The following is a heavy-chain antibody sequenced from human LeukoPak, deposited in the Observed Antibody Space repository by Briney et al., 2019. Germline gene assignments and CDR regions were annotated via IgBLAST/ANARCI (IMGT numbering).Heavy chain of an antibody. J-gene: IGHJ4*02. Sequence: GGSLRLSCAVSGFTFTSYWMSWVRQAPGKGLEWVANINEDGSYKYHADSVKGRLTISRDNAKNSLYLQMDSLRAEDTAVYYCAHVVVTGDSSGPGGLDYWGQGTLVTVSS. CDR2: INEDGSYK. D-gene: IGHD6-19*01. CDR3: AHVVVTGDSSGPGGLDY. CDR1: GFTFTSYW. V-gene: IGHV3-7*01.